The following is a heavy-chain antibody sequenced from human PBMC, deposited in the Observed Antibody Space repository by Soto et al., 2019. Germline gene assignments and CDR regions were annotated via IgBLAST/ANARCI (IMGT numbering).Heavy chain of an antibody. CDR1: CGSIFNYF. J-gene: IGHJ5*02. V-gene: IGHV4-59*01. D-gene: IGHD1-1*01. CDR2: ISHTGQT. CDR3: ARDSWNMQGRHFRLEP. Sequence: SETLSLTCSISCGSIFNYFWTWIRQSPGKRLEWIGDISHTGQTNYNPSLKSRVTMSVDISENQFSLRLTSVTPADSALYFCARDSWNMQGRHFRLEPWGQGTMGTVAS.